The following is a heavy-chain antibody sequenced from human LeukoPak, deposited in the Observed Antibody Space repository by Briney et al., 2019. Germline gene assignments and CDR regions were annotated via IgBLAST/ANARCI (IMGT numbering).Heavy chain of an antibody. CDR3: ARGPRNIVATGGDWFDP. Sequence: ASVKVSXKASGYTFTSYDINWVRQATGQGLEWMGWMNPNSGNTGYAQKFQGRVTITRNTSISTAYMELSSLRSEDTAVYYCARGPRNIVATGGDWFDPWGQGTLVTVSS. D-gene: IGHD5-12*01. V-gene: IGHV1-8*03. CDR1: GYTFTSYD. J-gene: IGHJ5*02. CDR2: MNPNSGNT.